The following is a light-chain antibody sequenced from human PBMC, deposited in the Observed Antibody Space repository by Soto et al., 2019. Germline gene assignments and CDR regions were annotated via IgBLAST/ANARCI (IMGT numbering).Light chain of an antibody. CDR2: GNS. V-gene: IGLV1-40*01. J-gene: IGLJ1*01. CDR1: SSNIGAGYD. Sequence: QSVLTQPPSVTGAPGQRGTISCNGSSSNIGAGYDVHWYQQLPGTAPKVLIYGNSNRPSGVPDRFSGSKSGTSASLAITGLQAEDEADYYCQSYDSSLSGVFGTGTKVTVL. CDR3: QSYDSSLSGV.